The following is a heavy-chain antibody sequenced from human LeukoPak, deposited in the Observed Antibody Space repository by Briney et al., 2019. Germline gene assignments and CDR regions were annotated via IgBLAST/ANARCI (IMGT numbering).Heavy chain of an antibody. J-gene: IGHJ4*02. CDR1: GFTFSSYA. CDR2: IWHDGSNK. CDR3: ARPDYGASGDY. V-gene: IGHV3-33*08. D-gene: IGHD4-17*01. Sequence: AGGSLRLSCAASGFTFSSYAMSWVRQAPGKGLEWVAVIWHDGSNKYYTDSVKGRFTISRDDSKNTLYLQMNSLKAEDTAVYYCARPDYGASGDYWGQGTLVTVSS.